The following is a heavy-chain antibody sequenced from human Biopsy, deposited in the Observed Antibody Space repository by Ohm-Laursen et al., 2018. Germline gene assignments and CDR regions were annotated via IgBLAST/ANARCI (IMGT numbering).Heavy chain of an antibody. CDR1: GGSISGYY. V-gene: IGHV4-34*01. Sequence: TLSLTCAVSGGSISGYYWSWIRQPPGKGLEWIGEINHRGYTDYNASLKGRVFISVDTSKNQLSLNLTSVTAADTAVFYCARSGQWARYYFDYWGHGTLVTVSP. CDR2: INHRGYT. CDR3: ARSGQWARYYFDY. J-gene: IGHJ4*01. D-gene: IGHD6-19*01.